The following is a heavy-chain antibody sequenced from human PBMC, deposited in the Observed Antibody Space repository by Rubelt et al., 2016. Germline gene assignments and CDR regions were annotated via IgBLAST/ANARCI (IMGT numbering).Heavy chain of an antibody. CDR2: IWYDGSNK. J-gene: IGHJ6*02. CDR1: GFTFSSYG. D-gene: IGHD4-17*01. V-gene: IGHV3-33*01. Sequence: QVQLVESGGGVVQPGRSLRLSCAASGFTFSSYGMHWVRQAPGKGLEWVAVIWYDGSNKYYADSVKGRFTISRDNSKNTLYLQMNSLRAEDTAVYYCARDLRHYGAYYYYYGMDVWGQGTTVTVSS. CDR3: ARDLRHYGAYYYYYGMDV.